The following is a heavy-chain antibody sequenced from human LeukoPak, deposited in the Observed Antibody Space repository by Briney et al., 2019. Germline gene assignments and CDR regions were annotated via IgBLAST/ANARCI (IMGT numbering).Heavy chain of an antibody. J-gene: IGHJ6*04. D-gene: IGHD3-9*01. Sequence: PGGSLRLSCAASGFTFSSYWMSWVRQAPGKGLEWVANIKQDGSEKYYVDSVKGRFTISRDNAKNSLYLQMNSLRAEDTAVYYCARDSDYDILTGYYLYYYYGTDVWGKGTTVTVSS. CDR3: ARDSDYDILTGYYLYYYYGTDV. V-gene: IGHV3-7*03. CDR1: GFTFSSYW. CDR2: IKQDGSEK.